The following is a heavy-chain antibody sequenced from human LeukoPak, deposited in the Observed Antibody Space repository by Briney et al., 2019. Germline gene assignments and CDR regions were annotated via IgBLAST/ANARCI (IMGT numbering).Heavy chain of an antibody. Sequence: PGGSLRLSCAASGFTFSSYSMNWVRQAPGKGLEWVSSISSSSSYIYYADSVKGRFTISRDNAKNSLYLQMNSLRAEDTAVYYCARDWPSIAAAVYYYYYYMDVWGKGTTVTVSS. CDR3: ARDWPSIAAAVYYYYYYMDV. V-gene: IGHV3-21*01. CDR1: GFTFSSYS. J-gene: IGHJ6*03. CDR2: ISSSSSYI. D-gene: IGHD6-13*01.